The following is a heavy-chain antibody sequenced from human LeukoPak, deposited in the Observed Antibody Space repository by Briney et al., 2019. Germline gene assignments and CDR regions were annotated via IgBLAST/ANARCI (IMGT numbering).Heavy chain of an antibody. V-gene: IGHV3-11*01. CDR1: GFTFSDYY. Sequence: GWSLRLSCAASGFTFSDYYMSWIRQAPGKGLEWVSYISSSGSTIYYADSVKGRFTISRDNAKNSLYLQMNSLRAEDTAVYYCARDLLGYYYDSSGPIHAFDIWGQGTMVTVSS. D-gene: IGHD3-22*01. CDR3: ARDLLGYYYDSSGPIHAFDI. J-gene: IGHJ3*02. CDR2: ISSSGSTI.